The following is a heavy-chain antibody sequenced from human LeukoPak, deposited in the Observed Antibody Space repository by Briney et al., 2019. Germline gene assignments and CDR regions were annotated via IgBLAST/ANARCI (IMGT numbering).Heavy chain of an antibody. J-gene: IGHJ4*02. CDR1: GGSISSSNW. Sequence: SETLSLTCAVSGGSISSSNWWSWVRQPPGRGLEWIGEISHSGSTNYKSSLKSRVTISVDKSKNQFSLRLSSVTAADTAVYYCARVRLTGTAYYFDYWGQGTLVTVSS. CDR2: ISHSGST. D-gene: IGHD1-20*01. V-gene: IGHV4-4*02. CDR3: ARVRLTGTAYYFDY.